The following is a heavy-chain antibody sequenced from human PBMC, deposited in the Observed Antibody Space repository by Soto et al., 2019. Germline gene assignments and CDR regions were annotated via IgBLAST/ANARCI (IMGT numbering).Heavy chain of an antibody. CDR2: IYYSGST. D-gene: IGHD6-6*01. V-gene: IGHV4-59*01. CDR3: ARVEDSSSEYYFDY. CDR1: GGSISSYY. J-gene: IGHJ4*02. Sequence: LSLTCTISGGSISSYYWSWIRQPPGKGLEWIGYIYYSGSTNYNPSLKSRVTISVDTSKNQFSLKLSSVTAADTAVYYCARVEDSSSEYYFDYWGQGTLVTVSS.